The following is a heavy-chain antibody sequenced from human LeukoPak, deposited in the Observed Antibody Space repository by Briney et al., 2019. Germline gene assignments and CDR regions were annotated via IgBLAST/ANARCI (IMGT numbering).Heavy chain of an antibody. CDR1: GFTFSSYS. Sequence: PGGSLRLSCAASGFTFSSYSMNWVRQAPGKGLEWVSVIYSGGSTYYADSVKGRFTISRDNSKNTLYLQMNSLRAEDTAVYYCARASKAAAGSYYFDYWGQGTLVTVSS. CDR2: IYSGGST. CDR3: ARASKAAAGSYYFDY. D-gene: IGHD6-13*01. V-gene: IGHV3-53*01. J-gene: IGHJ4*02.